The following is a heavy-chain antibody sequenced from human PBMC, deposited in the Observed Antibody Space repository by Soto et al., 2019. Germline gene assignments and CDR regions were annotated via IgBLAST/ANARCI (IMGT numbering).Heavy chain of an antibody. CDR3: AQWELGTRNYYYYGMDV. J-gene: IGHJ6*02. CDR2: IIPIFGTA. V-gene: IGHV1-69*13. D-gene: IGHD1-26*01. CDR1: GGTFSSYA. Sequence: AASVKVSCKASGGTFSSYAISWVRQAPGQGLEWMGGIIPIFGTANYAQKFQGRVTITADESTSTAYMELSSLRSEDTAVYYCAQWELGTRNYYYYGMDVWGQGTTVTVSS.